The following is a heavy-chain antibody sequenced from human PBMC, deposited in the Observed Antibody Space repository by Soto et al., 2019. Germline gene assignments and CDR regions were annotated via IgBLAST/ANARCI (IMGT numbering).Heavy chain of an antibody. Sequence: QVQLQESGPGLVKPSQTLPLTCTVSGGSISSGDYYSCWIRQPRWKRLECIGYIHKTGSTDYNPPLTSRVTKSVNMSKNQFSLNLSSVTAVDKAVYYCARERRDTVTTFHCWGQGTLVTLSS. CDR3: ARERRDTVTTFHC. J-gene: IGHJ4*02. CDR2: IHKTGST. V-gene: IGHV4-30-4*01. D-gene: IGHD4-17*01. CDR1: GGSISSGDYY.